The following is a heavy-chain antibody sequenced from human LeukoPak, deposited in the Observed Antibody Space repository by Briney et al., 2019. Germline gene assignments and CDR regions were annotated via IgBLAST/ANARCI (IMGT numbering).Heavy chain of an antibody. Sequence: GGSLRLSCAASGFTFSSYSMNWVRQAPGKGLEWVSYISSNGHTLYYADSAKGRFTISRDNAKNSLYLQMNSLRADDTAVYYCARLRGRDGYNSDYWGQGTLVTVSS. J-gene: IGHJ4*02. CDR1: GFTFSSYS. CDR2: ISSNGHTL. D-gene: IGHD5-24*01. CDR3: ARLRGRDGYNSDY. V-gene: IGHV3-48*04.